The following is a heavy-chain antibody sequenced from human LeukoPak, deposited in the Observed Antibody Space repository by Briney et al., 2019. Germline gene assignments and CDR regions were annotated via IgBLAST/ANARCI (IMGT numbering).Heavy chain of an antibody. J-gene: IGHJ3*02. Sequence: GGSLRLSCAAYGFTFSSYAMNWVRQAPGKGLEWVSAISGSGGSTYYADSVKGRFTISRDNAKNSLYLQMNSLRAEDTAVYYCARSSHYSGSYGGRNDAFDIWGQGTMVTVSS. V-gene: IGHV3-23*01. CDR1: GFTFSSYA. CDR3: ARSSHYSGSYGGRNDAFDI. D-gene: IGHD1-26*01. CDR2: ISGSGGST.